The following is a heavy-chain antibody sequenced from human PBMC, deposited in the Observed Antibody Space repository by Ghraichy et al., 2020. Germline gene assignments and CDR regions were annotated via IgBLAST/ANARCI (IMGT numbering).Heavy chain of an antibody. D-gene: IGHD3-22*01. CDR2: INHSGST. V-gene: IGHV4-34*01. Sequence: SETLSLTCAVYGGSFSGYYWSWIRQPPGKGLEWIGEINHSGSTNYNPSLKSRVTISVDTSKNQFSLKLSSVTAADTAVYYCARGPRRMGYDSSGYYYVVISWGQGTLVTVSS. CDR3: ARGPRRMGYDSSGYYYVVIS. CDR1: GGSFSGYY. J-gene: IGHJ5*02.